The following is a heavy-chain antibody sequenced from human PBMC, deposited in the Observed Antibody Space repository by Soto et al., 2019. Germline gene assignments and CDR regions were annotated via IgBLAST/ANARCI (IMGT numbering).Heavy chain of an antibody. J-gene: IGHJ4*02. D-gene: IGHD3-10*01. V-gene: IGHV1-46*03. CDR3: ARVPVVKLLWFGESYYFDY. Sequence: ASVKVSCKASGYTFTSYYMHWVRQAPGQGLEWMGIINPSGGSTSYAQKFQGRVTMTRDTSTSTVYMELSSLRSEDTAVYYCARVPVVKLLWFGESYYFDYWGQGTLVTVSS. CDR2: INPSGGST. CDR1: GYTFTSYY.